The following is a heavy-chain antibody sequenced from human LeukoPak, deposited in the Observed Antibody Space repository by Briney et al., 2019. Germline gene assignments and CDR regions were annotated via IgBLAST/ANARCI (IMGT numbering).Heavy chain of an antibody. CDR3: ARVPWNHYSYFDY. Sequence: SETLSLTCTVSGGSISSYSWSWIRQTPGKRLEWIGYIYYSGSTNYNPSLKSRVTISVDTSKNQFSLKLSSVTAADTAVYYCARVPWNHYSYFDYWGQGTLVTVSS. D-gene: IGHD1-1*01. CDR1: GGSISSYS. V-gene: IGHV4-59*01. CDR2: IYYSGST. J-gene: IGHJ4*02.